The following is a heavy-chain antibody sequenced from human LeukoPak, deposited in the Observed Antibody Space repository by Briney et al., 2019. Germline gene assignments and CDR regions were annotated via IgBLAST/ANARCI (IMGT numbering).Heavy chain of an antibody. Sequence: ASVKVSCKASGYTFTSYGINWVRQAPGQGLEWMGWISAYNGDTNYAQKLQGRVSMTTDTSTRTGYMELRSLRSDDTAMYYCARVSVPWFAEIPRWFDPWGQGTLVTVSS. D-gene: IGHD3-10*01. CDR2: ISAYNGDT. V-gene: IGHV1-18*01. CDR3: ARVSVPWFAEIPRWFDP. J-gene: IGHJ5*02. CDR1: GYTFTSYG.